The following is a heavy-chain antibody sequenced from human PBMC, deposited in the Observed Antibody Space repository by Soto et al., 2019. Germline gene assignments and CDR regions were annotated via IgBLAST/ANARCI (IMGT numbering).Heavy chain of an antibody. Sequence: LXLSCPASGVPFSHYAMSWVRQAPGKGLEWVSGISGSGGSTYYADSVKGRFTISRDNSKNTLYLQMNSLRAEDTALYYCANRYGGSGNDYWGQGNLVTVSS. V-gene: IGHV3-23*01. CDR2: ISGSGGST. D-gene: IGHD2-15*01. CDR3: ANRYGGSGNDY. J-gene: IGHJ4*02. CDR1: GVPFSHYA.